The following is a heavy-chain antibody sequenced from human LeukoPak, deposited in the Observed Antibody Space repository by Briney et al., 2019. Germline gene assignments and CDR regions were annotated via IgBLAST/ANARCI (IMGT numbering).Heavy chain of an antibody. CDR2: IYYSGST. J-gene: IGHJ4*02. CDR3: ARDYDILTGYPGGVDY. D-gene: IGHD3-9*01. Sequence: SETLSLTCTVSGASIGTYYWNWIRQPPGKGLEWIGYIYYSGSTNYNPSLKSRVTMSVDTSKKQFSLKLSSVTAADTAVYYCARDYDILTGYPGGVDYWGQGTLVTVSS. CDR1: GASIGTYY. V-gene: IGHV4-59*01.